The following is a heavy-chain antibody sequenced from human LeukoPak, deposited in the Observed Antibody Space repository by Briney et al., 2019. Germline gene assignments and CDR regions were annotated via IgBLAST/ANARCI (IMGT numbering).Heavy chain of an antibody. CDR3: ASTIMGSGYDYDDY. J-gene: IGHJ4*02. CDR2: ISSSSSYI. Sequence: PGGSLRLSCAASGFTFSSYSMNWVRQAPGKGLEWVSTISSSSSYIYYADSVKGRFTISRDNAKNSLYLQMNSLRAEDTAVYYCASTIMGSGYDYDDYWGQGTLVTVSS. D-gene: IGHD5-12*01. V-gene: IGHV3-21*01. CDR1: GFTFSSYS.